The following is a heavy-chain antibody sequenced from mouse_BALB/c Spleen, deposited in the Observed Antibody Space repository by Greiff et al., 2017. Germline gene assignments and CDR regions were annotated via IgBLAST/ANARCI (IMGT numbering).Heavy chain of an antibody. Sequence: EVHLVESGGGLVKPGGSLKLSCAASGFTFSSYAMSWVRQTPEKRLEWVASISSGGSTYYPDSVKGRFTISRDNARNILYLQMSSLRSEDTAMYYCARWILWSLMDYWGQGTSVTVSS. D-gene: IGHD1-1*02. CDR2: ISSGGST. J-gene: IGHJ4*01. CDR1: GFTFSSYA. V-gene: IGHV5-6-5*01. CDR3: ARWILWSLMDY.